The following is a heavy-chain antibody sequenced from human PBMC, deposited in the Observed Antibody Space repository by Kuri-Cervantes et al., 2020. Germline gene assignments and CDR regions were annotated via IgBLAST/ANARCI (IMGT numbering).Heavy chain of an antibody. CDR1: GGSFSGYY. V-gene: IGHV4-59*01. J-gene: IGHJ4*02. D-gene: IGHD3-22*01. CDR2: LDNGGST. Sequence: GSLRLSCAVYGGSFSGYYWSWIRQPPGRGLQWIGYLDNGGSTNYNPSLESRVTLSVDRSKNQFSLRLSSVTAADTTMYYCARSSLSTSGYFPQRYFDYWGQGTLVTVSS. CDR3: ARSSLSTSGYFPQRYFDY.